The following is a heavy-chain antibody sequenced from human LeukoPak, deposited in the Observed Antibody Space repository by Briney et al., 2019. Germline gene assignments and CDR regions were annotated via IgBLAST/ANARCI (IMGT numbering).Heavy chain of an antibody. J-gene: IGHJ4*02. CDR1: GYPFTSYY. Sequence: ASVKVSCKASGYPFTSYYMHWVRQAPGQGLEWMGMVNPSGGSTSYAQKFQGRVTITRDTSTTTVYMELSSLRSDDTAVFYCARSHKHYYQIDYWGQGTLVTVSS. V-gene: IGHV1-46*01. CDR2: VNPSGGST. D-gene: IGHD1-26*01. CDR3: ARSHKHYYQIDY.